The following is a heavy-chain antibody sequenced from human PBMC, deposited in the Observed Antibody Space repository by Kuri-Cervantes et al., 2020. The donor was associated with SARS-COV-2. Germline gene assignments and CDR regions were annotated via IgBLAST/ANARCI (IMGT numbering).Heavy chain of an antibody. CDR1: GSTFSSYA. J-gene: IGHJ4*02. CDR2: ISYDGSNK. D-gene: IGHD1-1*01. CDR3: ARHLEPFSGPYESTFDY. V-gene: IGHV3-30*07. Sequence: SMNFSCAASGSTFSSYAIHWVRQAPGKGLEWVAAISYDGSNKYYADSVKGRFTISRDNSKNTLYLQMSSLSAEATAVYYCARHLEPFSGPYESTFDYWGQGTLVTGSS.